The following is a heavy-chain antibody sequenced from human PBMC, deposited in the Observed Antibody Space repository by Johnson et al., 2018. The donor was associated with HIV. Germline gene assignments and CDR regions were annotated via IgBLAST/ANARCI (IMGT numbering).Heavy chain of an antibody. CDR2: IRSKTYGGTT. Sequence: VQLVESGGGLVQPWRSLRLSCTASGFTFGDYALSWFRQAPGKGLEWVGFIRSKTYGGTTEYAASVKGRFSLLRDESKNIAYLQMNSLKTEDTAVYYCTTPRGGLVARDAFDIWGRGTMVTVSS. J-gene: IGHJ3*02. V-gene: IGHV3-49*03. D-gene: IGHD2-15*01. CDR1: GFTFGDYA. CDR3: TTPRGGLVARDAFDI.